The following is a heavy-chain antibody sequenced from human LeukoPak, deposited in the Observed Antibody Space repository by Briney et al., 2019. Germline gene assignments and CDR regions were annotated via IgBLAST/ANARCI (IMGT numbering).Heavy chain of an antibody. CDR2: ISSSSSTI. J-gene: IGHJ6*03. CDR3: ARSGVPHGDADYYYMDV. Sequence: GGSLRLSCAASGFTFSSYGMTWVRQAPGKGLEWVSYISSSSSTIYYADSVKGRFTISRDNAKNSLYLQMNSLRAEDTAVYYCARSGVPHGDADYYYMDVWGKGTTVTISS. V-gene: IGHV3-48*04. D-gene: IGHD4-17*01. CDR1: GFTFSSYG.